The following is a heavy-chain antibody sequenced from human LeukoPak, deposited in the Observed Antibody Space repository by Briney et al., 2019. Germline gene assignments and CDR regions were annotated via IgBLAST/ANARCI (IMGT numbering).Heavy chain of an antibody. V-gene: IGHV3-11*01. CDR2: ISSSGSTI. CDR3: AREAGQGFGVVYFDY. J-gene: IGHJ4*02. Sequence: GSLRLSCAASGFTFDDYGMSWVRQAPGKGLEWVSYISSSGSTIYYADSVKGRFTISRDNAKNSLYLQMNSLRAEDTAVYYCAREAGQGFGVVYFDYWGQGTLVTVSS. CDR1: GFTFDDYG. D-gene: IGHD3-3*01.